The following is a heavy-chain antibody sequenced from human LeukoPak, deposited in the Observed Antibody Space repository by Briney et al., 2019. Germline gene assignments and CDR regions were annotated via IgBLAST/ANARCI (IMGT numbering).Heavy chain of an antibody. Sequence: QAGGSLRLSCAASGFTFSSYEMNWVRQAPGKGLEWVSYISSSGDTIYYADSVKGRFTISRDNAKNSLYLQMNSLRAEDTAVYYRARERGYSGYDYFIDSPSDSWGQGTLVTVSS. CDR3: ARERGYSGYDYFIDSPSDS. CDR1: GFTFSSYE. D-gene: IGHD5-12*01. CDR2: ISSSGDTI. J-gene: IGHJ4*02. V-gene: IGHV3-48*03.